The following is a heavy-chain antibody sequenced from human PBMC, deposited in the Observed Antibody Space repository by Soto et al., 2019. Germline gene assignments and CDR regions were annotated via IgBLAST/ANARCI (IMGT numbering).Heavy chain of an antibody. V-gene: IGHV4-34*01. D-gene: IGHD6-13*01. Sequence: PSETLSLTCAVYGGSFSGYYWSWIRQPPGKGLEWIGEINHSGSTNYNPSLKSRVTISVDTSKNQFSLKLSSVTAADTAVYYCARGPRYSSSWHFVSYNWFDPWGQGTLVTVS. CDR3: ARGPRYSSSWHFVSYNWFDP. CDR2: INHSGST. J-gene: IGHJ5*02. CDR1: GGSFSGYY.